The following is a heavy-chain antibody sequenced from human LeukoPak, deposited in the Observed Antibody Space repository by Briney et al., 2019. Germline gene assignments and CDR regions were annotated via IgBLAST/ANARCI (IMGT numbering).Heavy chain of an antibody. J-gene: IGHJ5*02. D-gene: IGHD3-10*01. CDR1: GGSISPYF. Sequence: SETLSLTSTVSGGSISPYFWSWIRQPPGKGLEWVGYISYSGNTNYNPSLKSRVTISVDTAKNQASLQLTSVTAVDTAVYYCARDDYRGVTNFDPWGQGTLVTVSS. V-gene: IGHV4-59*01. CDR2: ISYSGNT. CDR3: ARDDYRGVTNFDP.